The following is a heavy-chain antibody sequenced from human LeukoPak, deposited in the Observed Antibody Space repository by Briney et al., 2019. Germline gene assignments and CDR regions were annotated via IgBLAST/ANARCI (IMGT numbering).Heavy chain of an antibody. CDR3: ARVARGDYYYYYMDV. Sequence: GGSLRLSCGASGFTFSSYWMHWVRQAPGKGLVWVSRINNDGSSTSYVDSVQGRFTISRDNAKNTLYLQMNRLRAEDTALYYCARVARGDYYYYYMDVWGKGTTVTVSS. J-gene: IGHJ6*03. D-gene: IGHD3-10*01. V-gene: IGHV3-74*01. CDR2: INNDGSST. CDR1: GFTFSSYW.